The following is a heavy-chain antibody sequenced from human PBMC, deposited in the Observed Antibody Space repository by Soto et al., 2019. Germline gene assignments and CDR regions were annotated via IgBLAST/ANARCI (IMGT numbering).Heavy chain of an antibody. CDR3: ARNYDSTAGGAFDI. J-gene: IGHJ3*02. D-gene: IGHD3-22*01. CDR2: IYSGGST. CDR1: GFTVSSNY. V-gene: IGHV3-53*01. Sequence: EVQLVESGGGLIQPGGSLRLSCAASGFTVSSNYMSWVRQAPGKGREWVSVIYSGGSTYYADSVKGRFTISRDTSKNTMYLHMASLRAEDTTVYYSARNYDSTAGGAFDIWGQGTMVTVSS.